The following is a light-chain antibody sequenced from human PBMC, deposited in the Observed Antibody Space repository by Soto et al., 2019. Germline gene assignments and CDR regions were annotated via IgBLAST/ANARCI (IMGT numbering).Light chain of an antibody. V-gene: IGLV2-14*01. CDR3: SSYTSSSTLCV. CDR1: SSDVGGYDY. Sequence: QSALTQPASVSGSPGQSITISCSGTSSDVGGYDYVSWYQQHPGKAPKLIIYEVSNRPSWVADRFSGSKSGNRAYLTISGLQAEDEADYYCSSYTSSSTLCVFGSGTKVTVL. J-gene: IGLJ1*01. CDR2: EVS.